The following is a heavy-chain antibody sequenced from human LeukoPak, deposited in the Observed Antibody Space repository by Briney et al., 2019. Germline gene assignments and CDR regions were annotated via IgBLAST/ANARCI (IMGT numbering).Heavy chain of an antibody. J-gene: IGHJ4*02. D-gene: IGHD5-18*01. V-gene: IGHV3-23*01. CDR3: VGVRYSYGFSDY. Sequence: PGGSLRLSCAASGFPFTNYAMSWVRQAPGKGLEWVSTISSGSGVSTYYADPVKGRFTISRDNSKNTLYLQINSLRAEDTGVYFCVGVRYSYGFSDYWGQGTLVTVSS. CDR2: ISSGSGVST. CDR1: GFPFTNYA.